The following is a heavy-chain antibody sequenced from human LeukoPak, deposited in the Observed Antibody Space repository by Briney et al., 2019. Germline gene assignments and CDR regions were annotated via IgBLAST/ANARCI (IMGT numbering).Heavy chain of an antibody. D-gene: IGHD6-13*01. J-gene: IGHJ5*02. Sequence: PSETLSLTCTVSGGSISSGSYYWSWIRQPAGKGVEWIGRIYTSGSTNYNPSLKSRVTVPVDTSKNQFSLKLSSVTAADTAVYYCARESAQYRVYERWFDPWGQGTLVTVSS. V-gene: IGHV4-61*02. CDR1: GGSISSGSYY. CDR3: ARESAQYRVYERWFDP. CDR2: IYTSGST.